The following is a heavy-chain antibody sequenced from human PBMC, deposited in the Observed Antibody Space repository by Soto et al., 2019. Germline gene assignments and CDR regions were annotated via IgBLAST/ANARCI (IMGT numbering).Heavy chain of an antibody. CDR2: ISAYNGNT. V-gene: IGHV1-18*04. D-gene: IGHD4-4*01. CDR1: GYTFTSYG. Sequence: ASVKVSCKASGYTFTSYGISWVRQAPGRGLEWMGWISAYNGNTNYAQKLQGRVTMTTDTSTSTAYMELRSLRSGDTAVYFCARSDDSTSYPLDLWGPGTLVTVSS. CDR3: ARSDDSTSYPLDL. J-gene: IGHJ5*02.